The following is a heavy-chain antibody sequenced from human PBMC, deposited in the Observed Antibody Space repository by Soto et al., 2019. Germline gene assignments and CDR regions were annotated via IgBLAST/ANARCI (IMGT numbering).Heavy chain of an antibody. CDR3: ARRYDYVWGSYRPNGYNWLDP. Sequence: SETLSLTCTVSGGSISSYYWSWIRQPPGKGLEWIGYIYYSGSTNYNPSLKSRVTISVDTSKNQFSLKLSSVTAADTAVYYCARRYDYVWGSYRPNGYNWLDPWGQGTLVTVSS. D-gene: IGHD3-16*02. CDR2: IYYSGST. CDR1: GGSISSYY. V-gene: IGHV4-59*01. J-gene: IGHJ5*02.